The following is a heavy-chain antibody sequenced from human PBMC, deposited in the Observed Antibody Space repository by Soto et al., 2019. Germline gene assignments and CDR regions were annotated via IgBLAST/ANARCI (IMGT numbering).Heavy chain of an antibody. CDR3: ARKAIVDYYYYMDV. Sequence: GGSLRLSCAASGFTFSSYGMHRVRQAPGKGLEWVAVIWYDGSNKYYADSVKGRFTISRDNSKNTLYLQMNSLRAEDTAVYYCARKAIVDYYYYMDVWGKGTTVTVSS. CDR2: IWYDGSNK. V-gene: IGHV3-33*01. J-gene: IGHJ6*03. D-gene: IGHD3-16*02. CDR1: GFTFSSYG.